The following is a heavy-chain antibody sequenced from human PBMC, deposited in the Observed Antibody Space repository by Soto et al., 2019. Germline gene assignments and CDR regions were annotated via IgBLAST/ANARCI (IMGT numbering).Heavy chain of an antibody. D-gene: IGHD1-1*01. J-gene: IGHJ5*02. CDR2: IYATGTT. Sequence: SETLSLTCTVSGASISGFYWSWIRKSAGKGLEWIGRIYATGTTDYNPSLKSRVVMSVDTSKKQFSLKLRSVTAADTAVYYCVRDGTKTLRDWFDPWGQGISVTVSS. CDR1: GASISGFY. V-gene: IGHV4-4*07. CDR3: VRDGTKTLRDWFDP.